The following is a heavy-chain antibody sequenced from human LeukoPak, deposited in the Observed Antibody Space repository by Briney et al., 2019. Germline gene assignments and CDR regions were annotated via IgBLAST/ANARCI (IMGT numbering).Heavy chain of an antibody. V-gene: IGHV4-59*01. Sequence: SETLSLTCTVSGGFISSYYWTWIRQPPGKGLEWIGYINYSGGTNYNPSLNSRVTISVDTSKNHFSLKLSSVTAADTALYYCAGATIASAGFSFDFWGQGTLVTVSS. D-gene: IGHD6-13*01. CDR2: INYSGGT. CDR1: GGFISSYY. CDR3: AGATIASAGFSFDF. J-gene: IGHJ4*02.